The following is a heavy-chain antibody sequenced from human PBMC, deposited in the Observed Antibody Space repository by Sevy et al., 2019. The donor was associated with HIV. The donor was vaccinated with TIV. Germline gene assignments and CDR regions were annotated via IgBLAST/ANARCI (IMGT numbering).Heavy chain of an antibody. CDR1: GFTFGDYA. J-gene: IGHJ4*02. D-gene: IGHD3-22*01. CDR2: IRSKAYGGTT. Sequence: GGSLRLSCTASGFTFGDYAMSWFRQAPGKGLEWVGFIRSKAYGGTTEYAESVKGRFTISRDDSKSIAYLQMNSLKTEDTAVYYCTRGGADYYDSSDLNDYWGQGTLVTVSS. V-gene: IGHV3-49*03. CDR3: TRGGADYYDSSDLNDY.